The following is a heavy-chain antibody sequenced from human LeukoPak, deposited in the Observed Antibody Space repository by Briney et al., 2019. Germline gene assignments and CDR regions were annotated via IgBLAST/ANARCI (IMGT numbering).Heavy chain of an antibody. CDR3: ARHDYYGMDV. CDR2: IDPSDSYT. Sequence: ASLRISCEGSGYSFTSYWISWVRQMPGKGLEWMGRIDPSDSYTKYSPSFQGHVTISADKSISTAYLQWSSLRASDTGMYYCARHDYYGMDVWGQGTTVTVSS. J-gene: IGHJ6*02. CDR1: GYSFTSYW. V-gene: IGHV5-10-1*01.